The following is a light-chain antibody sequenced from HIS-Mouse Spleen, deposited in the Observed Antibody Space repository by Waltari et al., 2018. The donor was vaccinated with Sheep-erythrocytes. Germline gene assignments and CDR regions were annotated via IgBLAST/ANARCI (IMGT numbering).Light chain of an antibody. V-gene: IGLV1-44*01. CDR3: AAWDDSLNGVV. CDR2: SNN. CDR1: SSNIGSNT. Sequence: QSVLTQPPSASGTPGQRVTISCSGSSSNIGSNTVNWYQQLPGTAPKLLIYSNNQRPSGVPDRFVGSQAGTSASLAISGLQSEDEADYYCAAWDDSLNGVVFGGGTKLTVL. J-gene: IGLJ2*01.